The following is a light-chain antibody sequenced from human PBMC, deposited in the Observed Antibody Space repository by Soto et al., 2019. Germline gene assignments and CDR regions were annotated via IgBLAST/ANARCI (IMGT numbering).Light chain of an antibody. CDR2: EVS. CDR1: ISDVGGYNY. V-gene: IGLV2-14*01. Sequence: QSVLTQPSSLSGSPGQSITISCTGTISDVGGYNYVSWYQQHPGKAPKLMIYEVSNLPSGVSNRFSGSKSGNTASLTISGLQAEDEADYYCSSYTSSSISYVFGTGTKVTVL. J-gene: IGLJ1*01. CDR3: SSYTSSSISYV.